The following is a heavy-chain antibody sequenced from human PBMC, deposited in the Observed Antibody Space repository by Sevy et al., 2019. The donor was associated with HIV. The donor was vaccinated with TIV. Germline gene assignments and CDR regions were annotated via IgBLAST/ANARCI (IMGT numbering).Heavy chain of an antibody. D-gene: IGHD3-22*01. Sequence: GGSLRLSCATSEFTFSRYWMTWVRQAPGKGLEWVVYINQDGSQKSYVDSVKGRFTISRDNSKNSLFLQMNSLRAEDTAVYYCARDVYDSSGYYPMGAFDIWGQGTMVTVSS. CDR3: ARDVYDSSGYYPMGAFDI. CDR1: EFTFSRYW. V-gene: IGHV3-7*03. CDR2: INQDGSQK. J-gene: IGHJ3*02.